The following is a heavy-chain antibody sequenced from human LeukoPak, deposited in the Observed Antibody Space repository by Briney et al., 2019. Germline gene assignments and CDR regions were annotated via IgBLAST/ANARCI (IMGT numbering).Heavy chain of an antibody. J-gene: IGHJ3*02. CDR1: GFTFSSYA. CDR3: VTPLRGSAFDI. V-gene: IGHV3-23*01. D-gene: IGHD3-16*01. Sequence: PGGSLRLSCAASGFTFSSYAMSWVRQDPGRGLEWVSAISGSGGSTYYADSVKGRFTISRDNSKNTLYLQMNSLRAEDTAAYYCVTPLRGSAFDIWGQGTMVTVSS. CDR2: ISGSGGST.